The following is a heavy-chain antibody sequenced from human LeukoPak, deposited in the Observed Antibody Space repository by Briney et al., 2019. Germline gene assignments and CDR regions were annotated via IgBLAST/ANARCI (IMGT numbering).Heavy chain of an antibody. CDR1: GYSISSGYY. CDR3: ARGRDFWSGYYRVYYFDY. CDR2: IYHSGST. Sequence: SETLSLTCAVSGYSISSGYYWGWIRRPPGKGLEWIGSIYHSGSTYYNPSLKSRVTISVDTSKNQFSLKLSSVTAADTAVYYCARGRDFWSGYYRVYYFDYWGQGTLVTV. D-gene: IGHD3-3*01. J-gene: IGHJ4*02. V-gene: IGHV4-38-2*01.